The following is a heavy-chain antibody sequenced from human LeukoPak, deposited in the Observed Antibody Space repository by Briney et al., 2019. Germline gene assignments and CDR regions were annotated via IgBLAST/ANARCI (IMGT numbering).Heavy chain of an antibody. J-gene: IGHJ4*02. Sequence: SQTLSLTCTVSGGSISSGGYYWSWIRQHPGKGLEWIGYIYYSGSTYYNPSLKSRVTISVDTSKNQFSLKLSSVTAADTAVYYCATVVPSDCSGETGFLFCYWGQGTLVTV. CDR3: ATVVPSDCSGETGFLFCY. CDR2: IYYSGST. D-gene: IGHD2-15*01. CDR1: GGSISSGGYY. V-gene: IGHV4-31*03.